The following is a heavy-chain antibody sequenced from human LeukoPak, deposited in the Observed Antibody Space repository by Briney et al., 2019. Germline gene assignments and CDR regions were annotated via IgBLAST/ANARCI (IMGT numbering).Heavy chain of an antibody. J-gene: IGHJ4*02. V-gene: IGHV3-23*01. Sequence: GGSLRLSCAASGFTFSSYEMNWVRQAPGKGLEWVSAISGSGGSTYYADSVKGRFTISRDNSKNTLYLQMNSLRDEDTAVYYCARGGLRQQLVRGDHFDDWGQGTLVTVSS. CDR2: ISGSGGST. CDR1: GFTFSSYE. CDR3: ARGGLRQQLVRGDHFDD. D-gene: IGHD6-13*01.